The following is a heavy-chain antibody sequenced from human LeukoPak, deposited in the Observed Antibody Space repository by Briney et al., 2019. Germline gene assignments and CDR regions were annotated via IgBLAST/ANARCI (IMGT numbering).Heavy chain of an antibody. D-gene: IGHD2/OR15-2a*01. CDR3: ARVDSKQHAFDI. V-gene: IGHV1-8*01. CDR1: GYTFTSYD. CDR2: MNPNSSYT. Sequence: ASVKVSCKASGYTFTSYDINWVRQATGQGLEWMAWMNPNSSYTGYAQKFQGRVTMTWNTSISTAYMELSSLRSDDTAVYYCARVDSKQHAFDIWGQGTMVTVSS. J-gene: IGHJ3*02.